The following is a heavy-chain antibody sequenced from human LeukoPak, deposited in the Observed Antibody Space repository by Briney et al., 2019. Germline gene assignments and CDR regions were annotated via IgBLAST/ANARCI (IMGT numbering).Heavy chain of an antibody. D-gene: IGHD2-15*01. V-gene: IGHV1-18*01. J-gene: IGHJ4*02. CDR1: GYTFTSYG. Sequence: ASVKVSCKASGYTFTSYGISWVRQAPGQGLEWMGWISAYNGNTNYAQKLQGRVTMTTDTSTSTAYMELRSLSSDDTAVYYCARAGWWLRTDVGYYFDYWGQGTLVTVSS. CDR2: ISAYNGNT. CDR3: ARAGWWLRTDVGYYFDY.